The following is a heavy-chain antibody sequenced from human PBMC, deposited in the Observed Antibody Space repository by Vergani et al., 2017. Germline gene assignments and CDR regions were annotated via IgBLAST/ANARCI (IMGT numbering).Heavy chain of an antibody. Sequence: QVQLQESGPGLVKPSETLYLTCTVSGGSISSYYWSWLRQPPGKGLEWIGYIYYSGSTNYNPSLKSRVTISVDTSKNQFSLKLSSVTAADTAVYYCASAWKHSTRFDYWGQGTLVTVSS. V-gene: IGHV4-59*01. CDR1: GGSISSYY. J-gene: IGHJ4*02. CDR3: ASAWKHSTRFDY. CDR2: IYYSGST. D-gene: IGHD2-21*01.